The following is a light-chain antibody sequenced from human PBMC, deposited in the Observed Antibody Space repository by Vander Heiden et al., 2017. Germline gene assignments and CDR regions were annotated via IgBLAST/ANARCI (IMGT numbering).Light chain of an antibody. Sequence: DIQTTQSPSSAPASVGDLVTFTCRASLDISTYLAWYQQKPGKAPKLLIYGTSTLMSDVPSRFRGSGNGTDFTLTISSLQPEDSATYYCQQANGFPPTFGPGTRLEI. J-gene: IGKJ5*01. CDR1: LDISTY. V-gene: IGKV1-12*01. CDR3: QQANGFPPT. CDR2: GTS.